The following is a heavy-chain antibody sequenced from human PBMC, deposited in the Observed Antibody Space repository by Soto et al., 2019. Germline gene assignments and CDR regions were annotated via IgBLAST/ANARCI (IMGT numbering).Heavy chain of an antibody. CDR2: IYYSGST. V-gene: IGHV4-59*12. Sequence: PSETLSLTCTVSGGSISSYYWSWIRQPPGKGLEWIGYIYYSGSTNYNPSLKSRVTISVDTSKNQFSLKLSSVTAADTAVYYCARGPTDDYGDYTFDYWGQGTLVTVSS. J-gene: IGHJ4*02. D-gene: IGHD4-17*01. CDR1: GGSISSYY. CDR3: ARGPTDDYGDYTFDY.